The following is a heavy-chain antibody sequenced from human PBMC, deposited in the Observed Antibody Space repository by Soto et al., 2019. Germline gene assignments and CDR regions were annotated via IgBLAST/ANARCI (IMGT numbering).Heavy chain of an antibody. Sequence: QVQLVESGGGMVQPGRSLRLSCAASRFIFSSWAMHWVRQAPGKGLEWVAVISYDGINKYYGDSVKGRFAISRDNSKNTLYLQMNSLSADDTAVYYCVQDRGPFGDGRERGDYWGQGTLVAVSS. J-gene: IGHJ4*02. V-gene: IGHV3-30*09. CDR2: ISYDGINK. CDR1: RFIFSSWA. D-gene: IGHD3-16*01. CDR3: VQDRGPFGDGRERGDY.